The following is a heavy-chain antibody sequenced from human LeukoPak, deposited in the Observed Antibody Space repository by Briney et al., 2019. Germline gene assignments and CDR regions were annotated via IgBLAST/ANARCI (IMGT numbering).Heavy chain of an antibody. Sequence: GASVKVSCKASGGTFSSYAISRVRQAPGHGLEWMGGIIPIFGTANYAQKFQGRVTITTDESTSTAYMELSSLRSEDTAVYYCARTPGYSSSWYGYFDYWGQGTLVTVSS. CDR2: IIPIFGTA. V-gene: IGHV1-69*05. CDR3: ARTPGYSSSWYGYFDY. J-gene: IGHJ4*02. D-gene: IGHD6-13*01. CDR1: GGTFSSYA.